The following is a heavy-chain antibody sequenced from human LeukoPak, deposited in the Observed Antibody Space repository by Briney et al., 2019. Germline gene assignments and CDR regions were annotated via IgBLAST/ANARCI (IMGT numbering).Heavy chain of an antibody. CDR1: GGTFSSYA. D-gene: IGHD5-12*01. Sequence: EASVTVSCKASGGTFSSYAISWVRQAPGQGLEWMGGIIPIFGTANYAQKFQGRVTITADKSTSTAYMELSSLRSEDTAVYYCARNGYDRPNDYWGQGTLVTVSS. CDR2: IIPIFGTA. J-gene: IGHJ4*02. V-gene: IGHV1-69*06. CDR3: ARNGYDRPNDY.